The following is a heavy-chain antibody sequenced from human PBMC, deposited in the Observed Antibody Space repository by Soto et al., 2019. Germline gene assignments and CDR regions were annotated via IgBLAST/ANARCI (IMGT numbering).Heavy chain of an antibody. D-gene: IGHD3-16*02. V-gene: IGHV3-23*01. CDR1: GFTFSSYA. CDR2: ISGSGGST. J-gene: IGHJ4*02. CDR3: AKDWGSYRPRRDYFDY. Sequence: GSLRLSCAASGFTFSSYAMSWVRQAPGKGLEWVSAISGSGGSTYYADSVKGRFTISRDNSKNTLYLQMNSLRAEDTAVYYCAKDWGSYRPRRDYFDYWGQGTLVTVSS.